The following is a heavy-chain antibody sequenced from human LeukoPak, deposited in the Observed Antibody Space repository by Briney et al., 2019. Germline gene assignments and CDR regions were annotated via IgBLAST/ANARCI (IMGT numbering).Heavy chain of an antibody. CDR1: GGSISNTDYY. J-gene: IGHJ4*02. CDR2: IYDSGTA. V-gene: IGHV4-39*01. D-gene: IGHD3-22*01. CDR3: ARTAHSSAYSPFDH. Sequence: SETLSLTCIVSGGSISNTDYYWGWIRQPPGKGLEWIGSIYDSGTAYYKASLKSRVTISVDVSRNQFSLKTKFVTAADTAAYYCARTAHSSAYSPFDHWDQGTLVTVSS.